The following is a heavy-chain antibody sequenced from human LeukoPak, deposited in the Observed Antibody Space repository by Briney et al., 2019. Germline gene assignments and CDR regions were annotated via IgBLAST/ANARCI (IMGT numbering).Heavy chain of an antibody. CDR1: GFTFSRFS. CDR2: ISSSSDV. V-gene: IGHV3-21*01. CDR3: AREMRRCSGGSCHSSYFDY. J-gene: IGHJ4*02. D-gene: IGHD2-15*01. Sequence: PGGSLRLSCAASGFTFSRFSMNWVRQAPGKGLEWVSSISSSSDVYYADSLKGRFAISRDNAKNSLYLQMNSLRAEDTAVYYCAREMRRCSGGSCHSSYFDYWGQGTLVTVSS.